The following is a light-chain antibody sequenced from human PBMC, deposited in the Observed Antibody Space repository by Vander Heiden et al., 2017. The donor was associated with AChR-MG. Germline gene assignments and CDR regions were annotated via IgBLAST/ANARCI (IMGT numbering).Light chain of an antibody. V-gene: IGLV2-8*01. J-gene: IGLJ1*01. CDR3: ASSASSNTFWV. CDR1: SSDIGDDYH. CDR2: EVT. Sequence: PPSASGSPGQSVTISCTGTSSDIGDDYHVFWYQQYPGKVPKPIISEVTMRPSGVTGRSSGSQSGNTDSLTTSGRQAEEDADYYCASSASSNTFWVFGTGTKVTVL.